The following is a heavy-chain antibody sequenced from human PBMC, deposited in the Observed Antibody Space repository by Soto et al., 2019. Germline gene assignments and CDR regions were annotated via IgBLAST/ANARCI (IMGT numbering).Heavy chain of an antibody. Sequence: TGESLKISCKGLGYTFTNHWIAWVRQMPGKGLEWMGLIYPDDSDTRYSPSFQGQVTFSADKSLSVAYLQWSSLKASDTAVYYCARRKDYSKALYFYYGMDVWGQGTTVTVSS. CDR1: GYTFTNHW. J-gene: IGHJ6*02. CDR2: IYPDDSDT. CDR3: ARRKDYSKALYFYYGMDV. D-gene: IGHD4-4*01. V-gene: IGHV5-51*01.